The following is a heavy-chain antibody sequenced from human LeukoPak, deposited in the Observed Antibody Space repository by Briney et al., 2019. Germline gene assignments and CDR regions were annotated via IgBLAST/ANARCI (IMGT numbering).Heavy chain of an antibody. Sequence: GGSLRLSCAASGFTFSDYWMHWVRQAPGKGLEWVARIYSDVRRIKYVDSVKGRFTISRDNAKNTLYLQMNGLRVEDTAVYYCATSPVISRDWGQGTLVTVSS. CDR2: IYSDVRRI. V-gene: IGHV3-74*01. J-gene: IGHJ4*02. CDR3: ATSPVISRD. CDR1: GFTFSDYW. D-gene: IGHD2-21*01.